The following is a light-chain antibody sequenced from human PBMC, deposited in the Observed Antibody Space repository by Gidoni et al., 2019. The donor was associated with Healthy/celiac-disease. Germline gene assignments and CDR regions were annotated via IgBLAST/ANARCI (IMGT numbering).Light chain of an antibody. CDR2: GAS. CDR3: QQYGSSQYT. V-gene: IGKV3-20*01. CDR1: QSVSSSY. J-gene: IGKJ2*01. Sequence: EIVLTQSPGTLSLSPGERATLSCRASQSVSSSYLAWYQQKPGQAPRLHIYGASSRATGIPDRFSGSGSGTDLTLTISRLEPEDFAVYYCQQYGSSQYTFGQGTKLEIK.